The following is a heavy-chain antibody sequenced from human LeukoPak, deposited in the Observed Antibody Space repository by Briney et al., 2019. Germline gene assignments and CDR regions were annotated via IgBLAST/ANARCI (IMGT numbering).Heavy chain of an antibody. V-gene: IGHV1-69*13. CDR3: ARIGGYSYGYGMDV. Sequence: SVKVSCKASGGTFSSYPVSWVRQAPGQGLEWMGGIIPIFDTPTYAQKFQGRVTIAAVESTSTAYMELSSLRSEDTAVYYCARIGGYSYGYGMDVWGRGTTVTVSS. CDR2: IIPIFDTP. J-gene: IGHJ6*02. CDR1: GGTFSSYP. D-gene: IGHD5-18*01.